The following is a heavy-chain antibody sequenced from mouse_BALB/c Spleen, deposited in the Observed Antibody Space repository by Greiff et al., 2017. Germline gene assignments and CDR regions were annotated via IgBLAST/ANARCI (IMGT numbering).Heavy chain of an antibody. CDR1: GFTFSSFG. CDR3: ARDGYYSYWYFDV. J-gene: IGHJ1*01. CDR2: ISSGSSTI. V-gene: IGHV5-17*02. D-gene: IGHD2-3*01. Sequence: EVKVVESGGGLVQPGGSRKLSCAASGFTFSSFGMHWVRQAPEKGLEWVAYISSGSSTIYYADTVKGRFTISRDNPKNTLFLQMTSLRSEDTAMYYCARDGYYSYWYFDVWGAGTTVTVSS.